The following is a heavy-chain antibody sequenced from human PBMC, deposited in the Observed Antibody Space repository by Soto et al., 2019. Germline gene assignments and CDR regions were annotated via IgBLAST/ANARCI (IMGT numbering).Heavy chain of an antibody. CDR1: GFTFSSYA. Sequence: PGGSLRLSCAASGFTFSSYAMSWVRQAPGKGLEWVSAISGSGGSTYYADSVKGRFTISRDNSKNTLYLQMNSLRAEDTAVYYCAKDFFAHGDYGPNAWYFQHWGQGTLVTVSS. J-gene: IGHJ1*01. V-gene: IGHV3-23*01. D-gene: IGHD4-17*01. CDR3: AKDFFAHGDYGPNAWYFQH. CDR2: ISGSGGST.